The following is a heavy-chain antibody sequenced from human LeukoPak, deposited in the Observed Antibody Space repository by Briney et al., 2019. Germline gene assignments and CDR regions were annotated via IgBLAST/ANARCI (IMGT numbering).Heavy chain of an antibody. CDR2: INPNSGGT. D-gene: IGHD2-15*01. CDR3: ARDWGYWPAGPEYYYYYYMDV. V-gene: IGHV1-2*02. J-gene: IGHJ6*03. Sequence: GASVKVSCKASGYTFTGYYMHWVRQAPGQGLEWMGWINPNSGGTNYAQKFQGRVTMTRDTSISTAYMELSRLRSDDTAVYYCARDWGYWPAGPEYYYYYYMDVWGKGTTVTVSS. CDR1: GYTFTGYY.